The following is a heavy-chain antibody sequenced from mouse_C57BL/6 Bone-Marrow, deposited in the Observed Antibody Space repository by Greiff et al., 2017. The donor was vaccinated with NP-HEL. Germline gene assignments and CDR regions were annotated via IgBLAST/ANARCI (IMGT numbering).Heavy chain of an antibody. V-gene: IGHV1-76*01. CDR1: GYTFTDYY. D-gene: IGHD5-1-1*01. CDR3: ARNPYGNYFDY. Sequence: VQLQQSGAELVRPGASVKLSCKASGYTFTDYYINWVKQRPGQGLEWIARIYPGSGNTYYNEKFKGKATLTAEKSSSTAYMQLSSLTSEDSAVYFCARNPYGNYFDYWGQGTTLTVSS. CDR2: IYPGSGNT. J-gene: IGHJ2*01.